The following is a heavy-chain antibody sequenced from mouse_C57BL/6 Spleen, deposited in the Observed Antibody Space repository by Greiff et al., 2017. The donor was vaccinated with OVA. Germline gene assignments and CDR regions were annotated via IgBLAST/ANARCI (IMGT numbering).Heavy chain of an antibody. D-gene: IGHD2-4*01. CDR2: INPSNGGT. CDR3: AREGLRRGSYAMDY. J-gene: IGHJ4*01. CDR1: GYTFTSYW. V-gene: IGHV1-53*01. Sequence: QVQLQQPGTELVTPGASVKLSCKASGYTFTSYWMHWVKQRPGQGLEWIGNINPSNGGTNYNEKFKSKATLTVDKSSSTAYMQLSSLTSEDAAVYYSAREGLRRGSYAMDYWGQGASVTVSS.